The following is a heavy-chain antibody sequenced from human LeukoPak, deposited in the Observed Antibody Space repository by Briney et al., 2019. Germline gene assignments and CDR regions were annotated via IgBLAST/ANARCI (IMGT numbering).Heavy chain of an antibody. CDR2: IYSNGTT. CDR1: GGSISRYY. J-gene: IGHJ6*03. D-gene: IGHD3-16*01. V-gene: IGHV4-4*07. CDR3: ARDPGAYLYYYMDV. Sequence: SETLSLTCAVSGGSISRYYWNWVRQPAGKGVEWSGRIYSNGTTFYDPSLNGRVTMSVDTSKNEVSLNLNSVTAADTAVYYCARDPGAYLYYYMDVWGKGTTVTVS.